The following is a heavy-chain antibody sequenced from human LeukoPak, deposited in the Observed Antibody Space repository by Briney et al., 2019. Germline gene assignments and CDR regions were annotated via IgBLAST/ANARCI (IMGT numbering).Heavy chain of an antibody. J-gene: IGHJ6*03. CDR2: ISAYNGNT. V-gene: IGHV1-18*01. CDR3: ARGNTIFGVVPYYYYMDV. CDR1: GYTFTSYG. Sequence: ASVKVSCKASGYTFTSYGISWVRQAPGQGLEWMGWISAYNGNTNYAQKLQGRVTMTTDTSTSTAYVELRSLRSDDTAVYYCARGNTIFGVVPYYYYMDVWGKGTTVTVSS. D-gene: IGHD3-3*01.